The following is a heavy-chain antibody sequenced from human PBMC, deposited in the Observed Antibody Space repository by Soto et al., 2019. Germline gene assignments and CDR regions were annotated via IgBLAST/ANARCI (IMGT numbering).Heavy chain of an antibody. Sequence: GGSLRLSCEASGFTFSGFDIHWVRQPTGKGLEWVSSIGTAGDTYYAVSVKGRFTISRDNAKNSLSLQMNSLRAGDMAVYFCAKSQEIGTHFFDSWGQGTQVTVSS. CDR1: GFTFSGFD. CDR3: AKSQEIGTHFFDS. V-gene: IGHV3-13*01. D-gene: IGHD6-13*01. J-gene: IGHJ4*02. CDR2: IGTAGDT.